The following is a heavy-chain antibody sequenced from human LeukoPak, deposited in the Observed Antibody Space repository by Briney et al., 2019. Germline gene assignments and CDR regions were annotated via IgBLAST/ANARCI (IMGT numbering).Heavy chain of an antibody. D-gene: IGHD3-10*01. J-gene: IGHJ4*02. Sequence: GASEKVSCKASGYTFTSYGISWVRQAPGQGLEWMGWISAYNGNTNYAQKLQGRVTMTTDTSTSTAYMELRSLRSDDTAVYYCARAPPKRHTMVRGGNDYWGQGTLVTVSS. CDR1: GYTFTSYG. V-gene: IGHV1-18*01. CDR3: ARAPPKRHTMVRGGNDY. CDR2: ISAYNGNT.